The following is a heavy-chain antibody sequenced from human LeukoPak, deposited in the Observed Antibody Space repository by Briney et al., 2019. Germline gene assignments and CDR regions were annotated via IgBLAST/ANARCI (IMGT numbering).Heavy chain of an antibody. D-gene: IGHD3-10*01. J-gene: IGHJ4*02. CDR2: INPNSGGT. Sequence: ASVKVSCKASGYTFTGYYMHWVRQAPGQGLEWMGWINPNSGGTNYAQKFQGRVTMTRDTSISTAYMELSRLRSDDTAVYYCARDGYYGSGSYSATDYWGQGTLVTVSS. CDR1: GYTFTGYY. V-gene: IGHV1-2*02. CDR3: ARDGYYGSGSYSATDY.